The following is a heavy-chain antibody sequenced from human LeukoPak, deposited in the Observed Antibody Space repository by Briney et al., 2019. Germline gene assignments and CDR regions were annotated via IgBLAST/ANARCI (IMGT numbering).Heavy chain of an antibody. J-gene: IGHJ4*02. V-gene: IGHV1-18*01. Sequence: ASVKVSRKASGYTFTSYGISWVRQAPGQGLGWMGWISAYNGNTNYAQKPPSRVTMTTDTATSTAYMEPRSLRSDDTAVYYCARSHIVVVTASSPPDYRGQGTLVTVSS. CDR3: ARSHIVVVTASSPPDY. CDR2: ISAYNGNT. CDR1: GYTFTSYG. D-gene: IGHD2-21*02.